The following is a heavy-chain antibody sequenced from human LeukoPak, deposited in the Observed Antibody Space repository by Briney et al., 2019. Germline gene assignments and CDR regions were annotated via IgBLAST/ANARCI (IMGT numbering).Heavy chain of an antibody. V-gene: IGHV3-7*01. CDR1: GFTISSYW. Sequence: WGSLTLSCAASGFTISSYWMSWVRQAPGKGLEWLANIKQDGSEKYYVDSVKGRFAISRDNAKNSLYLQMNSLRAEDTAVYYCARFVYAFDIWGQGTMVTVSS. CDR2: IKQDGSEK. J-gene: IGHJ3*02. CDR3: ARFVYAFDI.